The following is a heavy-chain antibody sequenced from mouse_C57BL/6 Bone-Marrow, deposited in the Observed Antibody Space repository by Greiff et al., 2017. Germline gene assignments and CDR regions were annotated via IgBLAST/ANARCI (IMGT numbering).Heavy chain of an antibody. Sequence: VQLQQSGPELVRPGVSVTISCKGSGYTFTDYAMHWVKQSHAKSLEWIGVISTFYGDASYNQKFKDKATMTVDTSSSTAYLELARLTSEDSAVYYCAERLRQLRPLFDYGGQGTTLTVSS. CDR3: AERLRQLRPLFDY. CDR2: ISTFYGDA. D-gene: IGHD3-2*02. CDR1: GYTFTDYA. V-gene: IGHV1-67*01. J-gene: IGHJ2*01.